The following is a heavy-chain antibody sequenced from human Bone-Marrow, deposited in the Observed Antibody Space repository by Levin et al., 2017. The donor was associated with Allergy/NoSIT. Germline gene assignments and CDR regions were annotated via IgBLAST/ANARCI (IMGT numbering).Heavy chain of an antibody. J-gene: IGHJ6*02. D-gene: IGHD3-16*01. V-gene: IGHV4-39*02. CDR1: GGSVNSGGYY. CDR3: AREGDYGTDV. Sequence: GSLRLSCTVSGGSVNSGGYYWAWIRQPPGKGLEWIGTIYYSGGTYNNPSPKSRVTISADTSKNQFSLKLSSVTAADTAVYYCAREGDYGTDVWGQGTTVTVSS. CDR2: IYYSGGT.